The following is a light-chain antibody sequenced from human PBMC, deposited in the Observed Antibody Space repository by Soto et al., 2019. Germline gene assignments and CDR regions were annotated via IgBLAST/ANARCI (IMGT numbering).Light chain of an antibody. Sequence: EIVLTQSPASLSLSPGEGATLSCRASQSVSDYLAWYQQKPGQAPRLLIYDTYKRVTGIPSRFSGSGSGTDFTLTISSLEPEDFALYFCQHWSNRFPITFGQGTRLEIK. CDR1: QSVSDY. CDR2: DTY. J-gene: IGKJ5*01. CDR3: QHWSNRFPIT. V-gene: IGKV3-11*01.